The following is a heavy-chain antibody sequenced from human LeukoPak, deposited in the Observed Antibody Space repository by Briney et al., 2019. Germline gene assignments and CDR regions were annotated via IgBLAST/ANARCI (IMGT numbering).Heavy chain of an antibody. D-gene: IGHD2-2*01. CDR2: INPNNGDT. CDR1: GYTFTGYY. CDR3: ARDRIGDCGTTSCYLAY. V-gene: IGHV1-2*02. J-gene: IGHJ4*02. Sequence: ASVKVSFKASGYTFTGYYMHWVRQAPGQGLEWMGLINPNNGDTNYAQKFKGRVTMTRDTSIKTAYMDLGSLRSDDAAVYYCARDRIGDCGTTSCYLAYWGQGTQVTVFS.